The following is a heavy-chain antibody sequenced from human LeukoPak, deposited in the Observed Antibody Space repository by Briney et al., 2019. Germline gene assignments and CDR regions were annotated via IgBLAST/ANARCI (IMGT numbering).Heavy chain of an antibody. CDR2: INPSAGGT. CDR3: ARGGCSTTSCYHFDS. D-gene: IGHD2-2*01. V-gene: IGHV1-46*01. CDR1: GYTFTSYY. J-gene: IGHJ4*02. Sequence: ASVKVSCKASGYTFTSYYIHWVRQAPGQGLEWMGLINPSAGGTSYAQKFQDRVTMTRDMSTTTVYLGLNSLRSEDTAVYYCARGGCSTTSCYHFDSWGQRTLVTVSS.